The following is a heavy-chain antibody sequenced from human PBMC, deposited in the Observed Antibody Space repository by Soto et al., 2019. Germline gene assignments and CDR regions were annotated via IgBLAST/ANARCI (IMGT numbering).Heavy chain of an antibody. D-gene: IGHD1-7*01. CDR2: ISAYNGNT. CDR1: GYTFTSYG. V-gene: IGHV1-18*01. Sequence: QVQLVQSGAAVKKPGASVKVSCEASGYTFTSYGISWVRQAPGQGLEWMGWISAYNGNTNYVQKLQGRVTMTTDTSTSTAYMERGSLRADDTAVYYCARIAADSYISGTASSDYWGQGTLVTFPS. CDR3: ARIAADSYISGTASSDY. J-gene: IGHJ4*02.